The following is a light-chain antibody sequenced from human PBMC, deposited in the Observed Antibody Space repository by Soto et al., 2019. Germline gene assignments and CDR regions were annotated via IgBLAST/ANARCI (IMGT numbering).Light chain of an antibody. CDR2: KVS. CDR1: QSLVHSDGNTF. CDR3: MQGTHWPPYT. Sequence: DVVMTQSPLSLPVTLGQPASISCRSSQSLVHSDGNTFLNWFQQRPGQSPRRLIYKVSNRDSGVPDRFSVSGSGTDFTVKISRVEAEDVGVYYCMQGTHWPPYTFGQGSKLEIK. J-gene: IGKJ2*01. V-gene: IGKV2-30*02.